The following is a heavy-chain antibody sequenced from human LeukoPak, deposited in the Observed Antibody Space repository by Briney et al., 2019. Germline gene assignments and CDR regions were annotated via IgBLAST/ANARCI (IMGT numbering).Heavy chain of an antibody. D-gene: IGHD6-19*01. V-gene: IGHV5-51*01. CDR1: GYTFINFW. Sequence: AESLKISCKGSGYTFINFWIVWVRQMPGKGLEWVGIIHPGGSETIYSPSFQGQVTISADKSINTAYLQWSDLKASYTAIYYCARAYQQWMSPGMLGYWGQGSLVTVSS. CDR2: IHPGGSET. CDR3: ARAYQQWMSPGMLGY. J-gene: IGHJ4*02.